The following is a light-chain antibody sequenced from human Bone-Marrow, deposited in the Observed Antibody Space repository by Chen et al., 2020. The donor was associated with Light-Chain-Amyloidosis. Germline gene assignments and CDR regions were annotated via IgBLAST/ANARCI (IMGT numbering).Light chain of an antibody. CDR1: NIGATS. J-gene: IGLJ3*02. Sequence: SYVLTQPSSVSVAPGQTATIACGGNNIGATSVPWYQQTPGQAPLLVVYDDSDRPSGIPERWAGSNSGNTATLTISRVEAGDEADYYGQVWDRSSDRPVFGGGTKLTVL. V-gene: IGLV3-21*02. CDR2: DDS. CDR3: QVWDRSSDRPV.